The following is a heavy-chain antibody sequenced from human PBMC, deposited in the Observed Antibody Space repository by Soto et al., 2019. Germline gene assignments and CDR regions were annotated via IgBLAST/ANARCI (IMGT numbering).Heavy chain of an antibody. Sequence: QPGGSLRLSCAASGIMLSNYAMSWVRQAPGKGLEWVSGINDSGDDTYHADSVKGRFTISRDNSKKTLYLQMTSLTAEDTAIYFCAKEQLERRFGFDYWGRGSLVTVSS. D-gene: IGHD1-1*01. CDR1: GIMLSNYA. J-gene: IGHJ4*02. V-gene: IGHV3-23*01. CDR2: INDSGDDT. CDR3: AKEQLERRFGFDY.